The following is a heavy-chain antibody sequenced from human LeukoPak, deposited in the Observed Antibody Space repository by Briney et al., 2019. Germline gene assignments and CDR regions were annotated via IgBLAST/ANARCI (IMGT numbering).Heavy chain of an antibody. CDR3: VRDFPDYSSHFDY. J-gene: IGHJ4*02. V-gene: IGHV1-2*02. CDR1: GYTFTDYH. Sequence: ASVTVSCKASGYTFTDYHVHWVRQAPGQGLEWLGWINPKTGGTNYAQRFQGRVTLTRDTSISTAYMEVSSLTSDDTAVYYCVRDFPDYSSHFDYWGQGTLVTVPS. D-gene: IGHD6-19*01. CDR2: INPKTGGT.